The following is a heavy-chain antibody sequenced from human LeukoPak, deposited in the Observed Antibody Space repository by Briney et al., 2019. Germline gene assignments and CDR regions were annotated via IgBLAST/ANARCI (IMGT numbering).Heavy chain of an antibody. V-gene: IGHV4-39*01. J-gene: IGHJ5*02. Sequence: SESLSLTCTVSGGSISSSSYYWGWIRQPPGKGLEWIGSIFYSGSTYYNPSLKSRVTISVDTSKNQFSLKLSSVTAADTAVYYCARRGAIAEGFDPWGQGTLVTVSS. CDR3: ARRGAIAEGFDP. D-gene: IGHD1-26*01. CDR2: IFYSGST. CDR1: GGSISSSSYY.